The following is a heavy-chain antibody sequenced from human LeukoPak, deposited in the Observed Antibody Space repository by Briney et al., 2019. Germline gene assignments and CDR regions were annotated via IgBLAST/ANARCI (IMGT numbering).Heavy chain of an antibody. CDR3: ARDYYTSGSPNDY. Sequence: PGGSLRLSCAASGFTFSGYWMHWVRQAPGKGLVWVSRINSDASSASYADSVKGRFTISRDNAKDTLYLQMNSLRAEDTALYYCARDYYTSGSPNDYWGQGTLVTVSS. D-gene: IGHD3-10*01. J-gene: IGHJ4*02. V-gene: IGHV3-74*01. CDR1: GFTFSGYW. CDR2: INSDASSA.